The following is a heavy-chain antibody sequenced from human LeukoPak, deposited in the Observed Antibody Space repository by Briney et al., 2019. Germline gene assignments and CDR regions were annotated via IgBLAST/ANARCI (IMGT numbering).Heavy chain of an antibody. J-gene: IGHJ6*03. V-gene: IGHV3-23*01. D-gene: IGHD2-15*01. CDR1: GITFSSYG. Sequence: GGSLRLSCAASGITFSSYGMSWVRQAPGKGLEWVSSISSTGGTTYYADSVKGRFTISRDSSKNTLYLQMNSLRAEDTAIYYCAKNGDRGAYCTGGTCYPYFYYYMDVWGKGTTVTI. CDR3: AKNGDRGAYCTGGTCYPYFYYYMDV. CDR2: ISSTGGTT.